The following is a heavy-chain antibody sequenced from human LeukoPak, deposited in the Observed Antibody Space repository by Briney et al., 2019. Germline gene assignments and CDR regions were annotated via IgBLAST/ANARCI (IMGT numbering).Heavy chain of an antibody. Sequence: TTSETLSLTCAVYGGSFSGYYWSWIRQPPGKGLEWIGEINHSGSTNYNPSLKSRVTISVDTSKNQFSLKLSSVTAADTAVYYCARGRGVLLWFGESPPPRGYFDYWGQGTLVTVSS. J-gene: IGHJ4*02. CDR2: INHSGST. V-gene: IGHV4-34*01. D-gene: IGHD3-10*01. CDR3: ARGRGVLLWFGESPPPRGYFDY. CDR1: GGSFSGYY.